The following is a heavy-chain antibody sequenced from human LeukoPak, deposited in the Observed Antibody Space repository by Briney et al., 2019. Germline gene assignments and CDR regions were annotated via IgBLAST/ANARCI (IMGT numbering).Heavy chain of an antibody. Sequence: ASVKVSCKASGYTFTSYGISWVRQAPGQGLEWMGWISAYNGNTNYAQKLQGRVTMTRDTSTSTVYLELSSLRSEDTAVYYCARDRGRRDGYNFPTYYFNYWGQGTLVIVSS. CDR1: GYTFTSYG. D-gene: IGHD5-24*01. CDR3: ARDRGRRDGYNFPTYYFNY. CDR2: ISAYNGNT. J-gene: IGHJ4*02. V-gene: IGHV1-18*01.